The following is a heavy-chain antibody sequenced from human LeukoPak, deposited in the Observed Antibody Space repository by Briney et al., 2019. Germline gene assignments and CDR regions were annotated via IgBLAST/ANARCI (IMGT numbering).Heavy chain of an antibody. V-gene: IGHV5-10-1*01. Sequence: GESLKISCKGSGYSFTSYWISWVRQMPGKGLEWMGRIDPSDSYTNYSPSSQGHVTISADKSISTAYLQWSSLKASDTAMYYCASTEQWLAPLDYWGQGTLVTVSS. J-gene: IGHJ4*02. CDR2: IDPSDSYT. CDR1: GYSFTSYW. D-gene: IGHD6-19*01. CDR3: ASTEQWLAPLDY.